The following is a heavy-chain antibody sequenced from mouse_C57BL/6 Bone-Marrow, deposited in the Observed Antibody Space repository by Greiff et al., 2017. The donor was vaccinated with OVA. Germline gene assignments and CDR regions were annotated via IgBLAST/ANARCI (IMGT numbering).Heavy chain of an antibody. J-gene: IGHJ2*01. V-gene: IGHV5-4*01. CDR2: ISDGGSYT. D-gene: IGHD1-1*01. Sequence: EVKLVESGGGLVKPGGSLKLSCAASGFTFSSYAMSWVRQTPEKRLEWVATISDGGSYTYYPDNVQGRFTISRANAKNNRYLQMSHLKSEDTAMYYCARDYYGSSLNFDYWGQGTTLTVAS. CDR1: GFTFSSYA. CDR3: ARDYYGSSLNFDY.